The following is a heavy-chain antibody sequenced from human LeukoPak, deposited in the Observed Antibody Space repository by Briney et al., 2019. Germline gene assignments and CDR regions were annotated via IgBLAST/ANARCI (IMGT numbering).Heavy chain of an antibody. D-gene: IGHD5-12*01. J-gene: IGHJ3*02. Sequence: PGESLKISCKGSGYSFTSYWISWVRQMPGKGLEWMGRIDPSDSYTNYSPSFQGHVTISADKSISTAYLQWSSLKASDTAMYYCARQVGGGYSGYDRGAFDIWGQGTMVTVSS. V-gene: IGHV5-10-1*01. CDR3: ARQVGGGYSGYDRGAFDI. CDR1: GYSFTSYW. CDR2: IDPSDSYT.